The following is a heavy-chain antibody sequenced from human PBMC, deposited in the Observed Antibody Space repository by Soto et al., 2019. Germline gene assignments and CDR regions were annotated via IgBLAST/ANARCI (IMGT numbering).Heavy chain of an antibody. CDR1: GGSSSSGGYY. CDR3: ANRDGYNYYFDY. CDR2: IYYSGST. J-gene: IGHJ4*02. V-gene: IGHV4-31*03. D-gene: IGHD5-12*01. Sequence: QVQLQESGPGLVKPSQTLSLTCTVSGGSSSSGGYYWSWIRQHPGKGLEWIGYIYYSGSTYYNPSLKSRVTISVDTSKNQFSLKLSSVTAADTAVYYCANRDGYNYYFDYWGQGTLVTVSS.